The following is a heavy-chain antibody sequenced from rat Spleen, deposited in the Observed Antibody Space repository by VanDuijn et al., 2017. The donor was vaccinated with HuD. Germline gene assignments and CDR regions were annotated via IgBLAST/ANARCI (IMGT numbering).Heavy chain of an antibody. CDR3: ARHDVYYGLFWYFDF. CDR1: GFTFSDYY. CDR2: ISYEGSST. J-gene: IGHJ1*01. V-gene: IGHV5-22*01. D-gene: IGHD1-6*01. Sequence: EVQLVESGGGLVQPGRSLKLSCAASGFTFSDYYMAWVRQAPKKGLEWVASISYEGSSTYYGDSVKGRFTISRDNAKSTLYLQMDSLRSEDTATYYCARHDVYYGLFWYFDFWGPGTMVTVSS.